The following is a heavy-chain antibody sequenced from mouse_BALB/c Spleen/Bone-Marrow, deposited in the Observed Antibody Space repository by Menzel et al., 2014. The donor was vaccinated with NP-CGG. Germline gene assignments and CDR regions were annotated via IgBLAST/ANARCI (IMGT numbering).Heavy chain of an antibody. CDR2: IYPGSGST. V-gene: IGHV1S22*01. CDR1: GYTFTSYW. D-gene: IGHD2-3*01. CDR3: TLRWSYYATDY. J-gene: IGHJ4*01. Sequence: LKESGSELVRPGASVKLSCKASGYTFTSYWMHWVKQRPGQGLEWIGNIYPGSGSTNYDEKFKSKATLTVDTSSSTAYMQLSSLTSEDSAVYYCTLRWSYYATDYWGQGTSVTVSS.